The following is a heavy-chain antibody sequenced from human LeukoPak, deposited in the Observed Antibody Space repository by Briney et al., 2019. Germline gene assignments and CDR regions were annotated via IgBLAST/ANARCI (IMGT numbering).Heavy chain of an antibody. Sequence: SETLSLTCTVSGGSISSGDYYWSWIRQPPGKGLEWIGYIYYSGSTYYNPSLKSRVTISVDTSKNQFSLKLSSVTAADTAVYYCAREDYDILTGRLDAFDIWGQGTMVTVSS. CDR3: AREDYDILTGRLDAFDI. CDR1: GGSISSGDYY. J-gene: IGHJ3*02. CDR2: IYYSGST. D-gene: IGHD3-9*01. V-gene: IGHV4-30-4*01.